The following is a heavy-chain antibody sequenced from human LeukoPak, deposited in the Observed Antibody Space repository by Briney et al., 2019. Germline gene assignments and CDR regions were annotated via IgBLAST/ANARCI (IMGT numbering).Heavy chain of an antibody. J-gene: IGHJ4*02. V-gene: IGHV4-59*12. CDR1: CGSISSYY. Sequence: NSSETLSLTCTVSCGSISSYYWSWIRQPPGKELEWIGYIYYSGTTNYNPSLKSRVTISVDTSKNQFSLKLSCVTDADAAVYYCARGVYIAAAQYGYWGQGTLVTVSS. D-gene: IGHD6-13*01. CDR3: ARGVYIAAAQYGY. CDR2: IYYSGTT.